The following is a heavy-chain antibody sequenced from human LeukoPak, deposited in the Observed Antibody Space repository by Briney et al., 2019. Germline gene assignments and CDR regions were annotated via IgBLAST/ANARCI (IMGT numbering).Heavy chain of an antibody. CDR1: GFTFSSYA. CDR2: FSGAGDYT. V-gene: IGHV3-23*01. CDR3: AKHPYNDFWSGYYKGFDY. Sequence: PGGSLRLSCAASGFTFSSYAMSWVRQAPRKGLEWVSSFSGAGDYTHSADSVKGRFIISRDNSKNTLYLQMNSLRVEDTAVYYCAKHPYNDFWSGYYKGFDYWGQGTLVTVSS. D-gene: IGHD3-3*01. J-gene: IGHJ4*02.